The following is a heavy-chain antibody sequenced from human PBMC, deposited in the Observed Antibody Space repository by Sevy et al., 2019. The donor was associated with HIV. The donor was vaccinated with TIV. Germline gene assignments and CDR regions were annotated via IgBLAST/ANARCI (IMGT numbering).Heavy chain of an antibody. V-gene: IGHV3-15*01. D-gene: IGHD5-12*01. J-gene: IGHJ6*02. CDR2: IKSKIDGGAI. CDR3: ITDPGYRGYDEEVINYYYYGMDV. Sequence: GGSLRLSCAASGLTFSSAWMSWVRQAPGKGLEWVGSIKSKIDGGAIDYAAPVKGRFSISREDSKNTVYLQMNSLKTEDTAVYYCITDPGYRGYDEEVINYYYYGMDVWGQRTTVTVSS. CDR1: GLTFSSAW.